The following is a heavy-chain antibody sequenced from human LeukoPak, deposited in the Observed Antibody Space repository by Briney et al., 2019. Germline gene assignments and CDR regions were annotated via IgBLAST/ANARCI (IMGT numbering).Heavy chain of an antibody. CDR1: GGSIRGYY. Sequence: WWALTLTWTASGGSIRGYYWTWVRQPAGKGLEWIGRIYTSGSTNYSPSLKSRVTMSVDTSKNEFSLKLNSVTAADTAVYYCARESTVAGTARYLDSWGQGTLVTVSS. D-gene: IGHD6-6*01. CDR3: ARESTVAGTARYLDS. J-gene: IGHJ4*02. V-gene: IGHV4-4*07. CDR2: IYTSGST.